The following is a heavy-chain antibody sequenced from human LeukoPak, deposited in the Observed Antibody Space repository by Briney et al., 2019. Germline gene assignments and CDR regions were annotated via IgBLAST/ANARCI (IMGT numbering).Heavy chain of an antibody. CDR2: IYHTGDT. V-gene: IGHV4-59*08. D-gene: IGHD6-6*01. CDR3: AKHTFARPFDY. CDR1: GGSISSYY. J-gene: IGHJ4*02. Sequence: SETLSLTCTVSGGSISSYYWSRIRQPPGKGLEWIGYIYHTGDTNSNPSLKSRVTISLDTSKNQFSLRLSSVTAADTAVYYCAKHTFARPFDYWGQGTLVTVSS.